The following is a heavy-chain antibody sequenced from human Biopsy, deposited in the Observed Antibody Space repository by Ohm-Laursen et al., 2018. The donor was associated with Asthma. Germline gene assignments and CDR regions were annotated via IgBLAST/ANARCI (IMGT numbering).Heavy chain of an antibody. CDR2: IIPIFGPT. CDR3: ARGPEYVRSSGALDF. Sequence: SSVKVSCKASGDSFSNYAINWVRQAPGQGLEWMGRIIPIFGPTNYAQKFQGRVTISADDSTSTAYMELSSLSSEDTALYYCARGPEYVRSSGALDFWGQGTLVTVSS. J-gene: IGHJ4*02. D-gene: IGHD2-2*01. V-gene: IGHV1-69*15. CDR1: GDSFSNYA.